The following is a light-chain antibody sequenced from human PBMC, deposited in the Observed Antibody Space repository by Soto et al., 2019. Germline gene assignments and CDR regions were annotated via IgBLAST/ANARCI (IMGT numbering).Light chain of an antibody. Sequence: DIQMTQSPSSVSASVGDRVTITCRASQDIASWLAWYQQKPGKAPRLLIHAASSLQRGVPSRFSGSGSGTQFTLTIRSLQPEDFATYFCQQTNSILPLTFGGGTKVDIK. J-gene: IGKJ4*01. CDR2: AAS. V-gene: IGKV1-12*01. CDR3: QQTNSILPLT. CDR1: QDIASW.